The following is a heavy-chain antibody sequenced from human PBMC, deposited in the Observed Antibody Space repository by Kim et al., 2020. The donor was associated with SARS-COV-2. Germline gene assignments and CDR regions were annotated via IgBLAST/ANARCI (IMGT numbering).Heavy chain of an antibody. CDR2: IYYSGST. J-gene: IGHJ6*02. Sequence: SETLSLTCTVSGGSISSYYWSWIRQPPGKGLEWIGYIYYSGSTNYNPSLKSRVTISVDTSKNQFSLKLSSVTAADTAVYYCARGGVVTIAMDVWGQGTTVTVSS. V-gene: IGHV4-59*01. D-gene: IGHD3-10*01. CDR1: GGSISSYY. CDR3: ARGGVVTIAMDV.